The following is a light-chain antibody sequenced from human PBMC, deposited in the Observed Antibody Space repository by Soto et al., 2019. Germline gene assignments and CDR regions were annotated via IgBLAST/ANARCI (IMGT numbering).Light chain of an antibody. CDR2: GAS. Sequence: EIVLTQSPGTLSLSPGERATLSCRASQSVSSSYLAWYQQKPGQAPRLLIYGASSRATGIPDRFRGSGSGTDFTLTISRLEPEDFAVYYCKQYGSSPLTFGGGTKVEIK. CDR3: KQYGSSPLT. CDR1: QSVSSSY. V-gene: IGKV3-20*01. J-gene: IGKJ4*01.